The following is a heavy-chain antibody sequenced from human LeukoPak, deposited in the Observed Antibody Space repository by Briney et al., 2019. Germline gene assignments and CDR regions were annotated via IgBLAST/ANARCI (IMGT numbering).Heavy chain of an antibody. CDR1: VSTFTGYW. CDR3: ARHAVYGDYAASRTFYFDY. V-gene: IGHV5-51*01. Sequence: GESLKISCKGSVSTFTGYWIGWVRQMPGKGLEWMAFIYPGDSETRYSPSFQGQVTISVDKSINTAYLQCSSLKASDSAIYYGARHAVYGDYAASRTFYFDYWGQGTLVTVSS. J-gene: IGHJ4*02. CDR2: IYPGDSET. D-gene: IGHD4-17*01.